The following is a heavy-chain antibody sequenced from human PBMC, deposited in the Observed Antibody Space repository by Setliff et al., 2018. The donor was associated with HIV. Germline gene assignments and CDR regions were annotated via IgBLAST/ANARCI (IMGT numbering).Heavy chain of an antibody. CDR1: GYSISIGYY. Sequence: PSETLSLTCAVSGYSISIGYYWGWIRQPPGKGLEWIAIIHQSGTAHKRPSLKSRVTISIDTSENLFSLKLSGVTAADTAIYYCARQVGEGKWYLDSWGHGTLVTVSS. D-gene: IGHD1-26*01. CDR3: ARQVGEGKWYLDS. CDR2: IHQSGTA. V-gene: IGHV4-38-2*01. J-gene: IGHJ4*01.